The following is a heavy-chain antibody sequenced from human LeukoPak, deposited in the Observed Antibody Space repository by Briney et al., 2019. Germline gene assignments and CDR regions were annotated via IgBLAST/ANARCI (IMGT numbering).Heavy chain of an antibody. V-gene: IGHV3-48*03. D-gene: IGHD4-11*01. CDR1: GFTFSSYE. CDR3: ARTPPTVTNSYYYYYMDV. Sequence: GGSLRLSCVVSGFTFSSYEMNWVRQAPGKGLEWVSYISSSGSTIYYADSVKGRFTISRDNAKNSLYLQMNSLRAEDTAVYYCARTPPTVTNSYYYYYMDVWGKGTTVTVSS. CDR2: ISSSGSTI. J-gene: IGHJ6*03.